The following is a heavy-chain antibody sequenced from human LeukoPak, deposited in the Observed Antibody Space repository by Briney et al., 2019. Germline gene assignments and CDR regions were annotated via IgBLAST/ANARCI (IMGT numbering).Heavy chain of an antibody. D-gene: IGHD3-16*01. V-gene: IGHV3-7*04. CDR2: IKQDGSEK. CDR3: AGGGYVAS. CDR1: GFTFSSYW. Sequence: SGGSLRLSCAASGFTFSSYWMNWVRQAPGKGLEWVANIKQDGSEKNYAHSVKGRFTISRDNAKNSLYLEMNSLRAEDTAVYYCAGGGYVASWGQGTLVTVSS. J-gene: IGHJ5*02.